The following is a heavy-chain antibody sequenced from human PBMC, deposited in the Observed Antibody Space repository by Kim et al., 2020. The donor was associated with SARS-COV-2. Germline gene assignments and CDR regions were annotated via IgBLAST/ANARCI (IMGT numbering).Heavy chain of an antibody. CDR1: GGSISSGGYY. CDR3: ASKRGDYDILTGYFSHNWFDP. D-gene: IGHD3-9*01. Sequence: SETLSLTCTVSGGSISSGGYYWSWIRQHPGKGLEWIGYIYYSGSTYYNPSLKSRVTISVDTSKNLFSLKLSSVTAADTAVYYCASKRGDYDILTGYFSHNWFDPWGQGTLVTVSS. J-gene: IGHJ5*02. V-gene: IGHV4-31*03. CDR2: IYYSGST.